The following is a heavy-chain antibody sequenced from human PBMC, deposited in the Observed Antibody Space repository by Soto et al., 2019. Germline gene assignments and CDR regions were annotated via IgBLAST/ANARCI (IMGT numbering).Heavy chain of an antibody. CDR1: GFTFSSYA. V-gene: IGHV3-30-3*01. D-gene: IGHD6-13*01. Sequence: QVQLVESGGGVVQPGRSLRLSCAASGFTFSSYAMHWVRQAPGKGLEWVAVISYDGSNKYYADSVKGRFTISRDNSKNTLYLQMNSLRAEDTVVYYCARADVSIASAGPYYYYYGMDVWGQGTTVTVSS. CDR3: ARADVSIASAGPYYYYYGMDV. CDR2: ISYDGSNK. J-gene: IGHJ6*02.